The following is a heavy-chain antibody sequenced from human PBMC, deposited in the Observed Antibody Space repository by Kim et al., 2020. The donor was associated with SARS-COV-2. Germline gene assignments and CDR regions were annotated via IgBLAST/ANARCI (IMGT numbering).Heavy chain of an antibody. CDR3: ARGGTRYNWFGP. CDR2: IYNSGST. CDR1: DYSIGSGYY. Sequence: SETLSLTCTVSDYSIGSGYYWGWIRQPPGKGLEWIGSIYNSGSTHHNPSLKSRVTISLDRSKNQFSLNLSSVTAADTAVYYCARGGTRYNWFGPWGQGTLVTVSS. J-gene: IGHJ5*02. V-gene: IGHV4-38-2*02.